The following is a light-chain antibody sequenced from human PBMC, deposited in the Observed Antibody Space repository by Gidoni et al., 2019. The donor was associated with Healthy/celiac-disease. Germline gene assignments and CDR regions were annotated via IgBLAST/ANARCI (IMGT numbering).Light chain of an antibody. CDR1: SLRSYY. CDR2: GKN. CDR3: NSRDSSGNHLNVV. J-gene: IGLJ2*01. V-gene: IGLV3-19*01. Sequence: SSELTQDPAVSVALGQTVRITCQGDSLRSYYASWYQQKPGQAPVLVSYGKNNRPSGIPDRFSGSNSGNTASLTITGAQAEDEADYYCNSRDSSGNHLNVVFGGGTKLTVL.